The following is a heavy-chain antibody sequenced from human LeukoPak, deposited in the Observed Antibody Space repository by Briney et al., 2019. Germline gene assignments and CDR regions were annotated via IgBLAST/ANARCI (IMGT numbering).Heavy chain of an antibody. CDR2: ISGGGGST. CDR1: GFTFSIYA. Sequence: GGSLRLSCAASGFTFSIYAMTWVRQAPGKGLEWVSVISGGGGSTYYGDSVKGRFTISRDNSKNTLFLQMDTLRVEDTAIYYCVKGDTVTTRPNFDYWGQGTLVTVSS. V-gene: IGHV3-23*01. CDR3: VKGDTVTTRPNFDY. D-gene: IGHD4-17*01. J-gene: IGHJ4*02.